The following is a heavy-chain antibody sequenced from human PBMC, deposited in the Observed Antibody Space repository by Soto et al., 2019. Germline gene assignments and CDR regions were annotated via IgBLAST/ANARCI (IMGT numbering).Heavy chain of an antibody. V-gene: IGHV4-4*02. Sequence: GTLSLTCAVSGDPISNTNGWSWVRQPPGKGLEWIGEIYHGETTYYNPSLKSRITISVDTSKNQFSLKLSSVTAADTAVYYCARTVGYSVYMYYFDCWGQGTLVTVSS. J-gene: IGHJ4*02. D-gene: IGHD5-12*01. CDR1: GDPISNTNG. CDR2: IYHGETT. CDR3: ARTVGYSVYMYYFDC.